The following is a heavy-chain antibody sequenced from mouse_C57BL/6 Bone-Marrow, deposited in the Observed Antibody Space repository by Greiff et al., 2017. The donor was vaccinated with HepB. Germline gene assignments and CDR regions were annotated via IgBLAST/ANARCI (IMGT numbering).Heavy chain of an antibody. CDR1: GFTFSDYY. V-gene: IGHV5-12*01. D-gene: IGHD2-1*01. Sequence: DVKLVESGGGLVQPGGSLKLSCAASGFTFSDYYMYWVRQTPEKRLEWVAYISNGGGSTYYPDTVKGRFTISRDNAKNTLYLQMSSLKSEDTAMYYCARRLYSYAMDYWGQGTSVTVSS. CDR2: ISNGGGST. CDR3: ARRLYSYAMDY. J-gene: IGHJ4*01.